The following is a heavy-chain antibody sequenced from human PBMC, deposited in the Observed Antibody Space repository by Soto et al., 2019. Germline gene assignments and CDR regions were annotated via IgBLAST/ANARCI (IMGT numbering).Heavy chain of an antibody. CDR1: GYTFTSYD. V-gene: IGHV1-8*01. CDR2: MNPNSGNT. D-gene: IGHD2-2*01. CDR3: ARGILFCSSTSCYNWFDP. Sequence: QVQLVQSGAEVKKPGASVKVSCKASGYTFTSYDINWVRQATGQGLEWMGWMNPNSGNTGYAQQFQGRVTMTRNTSISTAYMELSSLRSEDTAVYYCARGILFCSSTSCYNWFDPWGQGTLVTVSS. J-gene: IGHJ5*02.